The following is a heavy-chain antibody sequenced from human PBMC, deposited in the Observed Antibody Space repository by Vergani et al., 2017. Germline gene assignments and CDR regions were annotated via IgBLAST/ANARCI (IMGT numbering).Heavy chain of an antibody. D-gene: IGHD6-6*01. Sequence: EVPLVPSGAEVKKPGASLTISCKGSGYSFTSFWLGWVRQLPGKGLECMGIIYPGDSDTRDSPSFQGQVTISADKSISTAYLQWSSLTASDTAIYYCARHRAARQGWCYYYYYMDVWGKGTTVTVSS. CDR2: IYPGDSDT. J-gene: IGHJ6*03. CDR3: ARHRAARQGWCYYYYYMDV. V-gene: IGHV5-51*01. CDR1: GYSFTSFW.